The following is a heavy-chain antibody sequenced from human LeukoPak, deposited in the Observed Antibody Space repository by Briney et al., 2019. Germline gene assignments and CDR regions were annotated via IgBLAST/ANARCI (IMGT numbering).Heavy chain of an antibody. CDR1: GGSFSTYY. D-gene: IGHD3-16*01. CDR2: IYYSGST. Sequence: SETLSLTCTVSGGSFSTYYWSWIRQPPGKGLEWIGYIYYSGSTDYNPSLKSRVTMSLDTSKNQFSLNLRSVTAADTAVYYCTRAVITFGAAVAKGFDSWGQGALVTVSS. V-gene: IGHV4-59*01. CDR3: TRAVITFGAAVAKGFDS. J-gene: IGHJ4*02.